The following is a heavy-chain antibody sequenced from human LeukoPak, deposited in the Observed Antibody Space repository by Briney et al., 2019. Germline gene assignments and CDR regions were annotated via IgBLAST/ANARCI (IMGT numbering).Heavy chain of an antibody. CDR3: ARDSSPSTGYYYMDV. Sequence: ASVKVSCKASGYTFINYGITWVRQAPGQGLEWMGWISAYNGNTNYAQKLQGRVTLTTDTSTSTAYMQLRSLRSDDTAVYYCARDSSPSTGYYYMDVWGKGTTVTISS. V-gene: IGHV1-18*01. CDR2: ISAYNGNT. CDR1: GYTFINYG. J-gene: IGHJ6*03.